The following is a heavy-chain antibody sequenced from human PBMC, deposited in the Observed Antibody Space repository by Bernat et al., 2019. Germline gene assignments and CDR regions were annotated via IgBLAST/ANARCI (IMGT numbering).Heavy chain of an antibody. Sequence: QVQLQESGPGLVKPSQTLSLTCTVSGGSISSGSCYWSWIRQPAGKGLEWIGRLYTSGSTNYNPARKSRVTISVDTDKNQFSLKLSTVTAADTSVYYCARARSTGEIAMLQPGVAFDIWGQGTMVTVSS. CDR1: GGSISSGSCY. CDR2: LYTSGST. D-gene: IGHD5-24*01. J-gene: IGHJ3*02. CDR3: ARARSTGEIAMLQPGVAFDI. V-gene: IGHV4-61*02.